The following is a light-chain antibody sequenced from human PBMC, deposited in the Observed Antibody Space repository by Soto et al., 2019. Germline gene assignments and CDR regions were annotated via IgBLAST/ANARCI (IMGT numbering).Light chain of an antibody. CDR3: QQYGSSPPLT. J-gene: IGKJ4*01. CDR1: QSLRSS. Sequence: ETMMTQSPDTLSVSLGERATLSCRASQSLRSSLAWYQQKPGQAPRLLIYGASSRATGIPDRFSARGSGTDFTLTISRLEPEDFVVYYCQQYGSSPPLTFGGGTKVDIK. V-gene: IGKV3-20*01. CDR2: GAS.